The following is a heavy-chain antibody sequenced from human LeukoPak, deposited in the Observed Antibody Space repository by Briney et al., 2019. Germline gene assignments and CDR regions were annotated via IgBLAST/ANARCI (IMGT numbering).Heavy chain of an antibody. D-gene: IGHD6-13*01. Sequence: ASVKVSCKASGYTFTSYDINWVRQATGQGLEWMGWMNPNSSNTGYAQKFQGRVTMTRNTSISTAYMELSSLRSEDTAVYYCARGGSSWYVFDSWGQGTLVTVSS. CDR1: GYTFTSYD. J-gene: IGHJ4*02. CDR2: MNPNSSNT. CDR3: ARGGSSWYVFDS. V-gene: IGHV1-8*01.